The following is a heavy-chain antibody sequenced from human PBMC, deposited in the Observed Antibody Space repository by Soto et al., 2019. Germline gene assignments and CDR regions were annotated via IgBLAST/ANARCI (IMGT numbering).Heavy chain of an antibody. V-gene: IGHV3-11*01. D-gene: IGHD4-17*01. Sequence: SLRLPCAASGFTFSDYYMSWIRQAPGKGLEWVSYISSSGSTIYYADSVKGRFTISRDNAKNSLYLQMNSLRAEDTAVYYCATTRYYGDYVDYWGQGTLVTVSS. CDR2: ISSSGSTI. CDR1: GFTFSDYY. CDR3: ATTRYYGDYVDY. J-gene: IGHJ4*02.